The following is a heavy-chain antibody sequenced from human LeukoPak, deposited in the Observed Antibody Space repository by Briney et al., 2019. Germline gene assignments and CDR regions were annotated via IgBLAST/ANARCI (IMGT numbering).Heavy chain of an antibody. D-gene: IGHD2-15*01. CDR1: GGSISSYY. J-gene: IGHJ6*03. CDR2: IYTSGST. CDR3: ARGGGLYCSGGSCSTPTYYYYYYMDV. Sequence: SETLSLTCTVSGGSISSYYWSWIRQPAGKGLEWIGRIYTSGSTNYNPSLKSRVTMSVDTSKNQFSLKLSSVTAADTAVYYCARGGGLYCSGGSCSTPTYYYYYYMDVWGKGTTVTISS. V-gene: IGHV4-4*07.